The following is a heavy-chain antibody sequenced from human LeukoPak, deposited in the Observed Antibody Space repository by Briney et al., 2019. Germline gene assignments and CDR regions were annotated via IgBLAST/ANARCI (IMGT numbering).Heavy chain of an antibody. CDR2: INTNTGNP. CDR1: GYTFNTYG. J-gene: IGHJ4*02. D-gene: IGHD3-10*01. Sequence: ASVTVSCKASGYTFNTYGVNWVRQAPGQGLEWMGWINTNTGNPTYAQGFTGRFVFSLDTSVSTAYLQISSLKAEDTAVYYCARDNYYHYDYWGQGTLVTVSS. V-gene: IGHV7-4-1*02. CDR3: ARDNYYHYDY.